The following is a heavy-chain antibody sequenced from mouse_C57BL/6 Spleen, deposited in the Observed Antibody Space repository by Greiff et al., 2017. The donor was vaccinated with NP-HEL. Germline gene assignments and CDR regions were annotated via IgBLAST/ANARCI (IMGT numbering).Heavy chain of an antibody. Sequence: EVQLVESGPELVKPGASVKISCKASGYSFTGYYMNWVKQSPEKSLEWIGEINPSTGGTTYNQKFKAKATLTVDKSSSTAYMQLKSLTSEDSAVYYCAREGRRWGQGTLVTVSA. J-gene: IGHJ3*01. V-gene: IGHV1-42*01. CDR1: GYSFTGYY. D-gene: IGHD3-3*01. CDR3: AREGRR. CDR2: INPSTGGT.